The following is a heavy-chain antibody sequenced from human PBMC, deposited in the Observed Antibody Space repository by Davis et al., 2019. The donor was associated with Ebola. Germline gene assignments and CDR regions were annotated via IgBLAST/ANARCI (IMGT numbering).Heavy chain of an antibody. Sequence: AASVKVSCKASGYTFTGYYMHWVRQAPGQGLEWTGWINPNSGGTNYAQKFQGWVTMTRDTSISTAYMELSRLRSDDTAVYYCARVVDDYIWGSYFDYWGQGTLVTVSS. CDR2: INPNSGGT. D-gene: IGHD3-16*01. CDR1: GYTFTGYY. J-gene: IGHJ4*02. CDR3: ARVVDDYIWGSYFDY. V-gene: IGHV1-2*04.